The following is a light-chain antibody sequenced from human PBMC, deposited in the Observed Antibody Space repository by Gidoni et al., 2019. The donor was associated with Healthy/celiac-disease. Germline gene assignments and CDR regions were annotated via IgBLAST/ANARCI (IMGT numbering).Light chain of an antibody. J-gene: IGKJ1*01. V-gene: IGKV1-5*03. Sequence: DIQMTQSPSTLSASVGDRVTITCRASQSISSWLAWYKQNPGKAPTLLIYKASSLESGVPSRFSGSGSGTEFTLTISSLQPDDFANYYCQQYNSYSPWTFGQGTKVEIK. CDR1: QSISSW. CDR2: KAS. CDR3: QQYNSYSPWT.